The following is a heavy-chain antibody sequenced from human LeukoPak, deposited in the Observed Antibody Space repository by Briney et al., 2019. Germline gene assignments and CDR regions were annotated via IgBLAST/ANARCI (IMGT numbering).Heavy chain of an antibody. CDR1: GFTFSSYE. Sequence: AGGSLRLSCAASGFTFSSYEMNWVRQAPGKGLEWVSYISSSGSTIYYADSVKGRFTISRDNAKNSLYLQMNSLRAEDTAVYYCARLGYPRHCSSTSCYRHYYYYMDVWGKGTTVTVSS. CDR2: ISSSGSTI. D-gene: IGHD2-2*01. J-gene: IGHJ6*03. CDR3: ARLGYPRHCSSTSCYRHYYYYMDV. V-gene: IGHV3-48*03.